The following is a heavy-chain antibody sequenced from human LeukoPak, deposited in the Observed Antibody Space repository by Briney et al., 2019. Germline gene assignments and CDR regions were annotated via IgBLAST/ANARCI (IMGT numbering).Heavy chain of an antibody. Sequence: GGSLRLSCAASGFTVSSNYMSWVRQAPGKGLEWVSVLYSGGSTYYADSVKGRFTVSRDNSKNTLFLQMNSLRAEDTAVYYCARGTRYYNGSGTYLWYLDLWGRGTLVTVSS. D-gene: IGHD3-10*01. V-gene: IGHV3-66*01. J-gene: IGHJ2*01. CDR3: ARGTRYYNGSGTYLWYLDL. CDR1: GFTVSSNY. CDR2: LYSGGST.